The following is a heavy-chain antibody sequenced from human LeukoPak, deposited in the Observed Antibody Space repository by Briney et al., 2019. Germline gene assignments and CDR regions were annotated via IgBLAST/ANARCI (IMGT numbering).Heavy chain of an antibody. CDR1: GGSISSYY. D-gene: IGHD6-13*01. CDR2: IYYSGST. V-gene: IGHV4-59*01. J-gene: IGHJ2*01. CDR3: ARVYYSNSYDYWYFDL. Sequence: SETLSLTCTVSGGSISSYYWSWIRQPPGKGLEWIGYIYYSGSTNYNPSLKSRVTISVDTSKNQFSLKLSSVSAADTAVYYCARVYYSNSYDYWYFDLWGRGTLVTVSS.